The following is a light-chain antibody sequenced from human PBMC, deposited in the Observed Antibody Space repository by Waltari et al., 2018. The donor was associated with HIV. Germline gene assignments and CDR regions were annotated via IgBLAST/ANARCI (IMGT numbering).Light chain of an antibody. V-gene: IGLV8-61*01. CDR1: SGSVDTTSF. CDR2: STN. Sequence: QPVVTQEPSFSVSPGGTVTLTCGLNSGSVDTTSFPSRYQQTPGQAPRPLIYSTNIRSSGVPERFSGSILGNKAALTITGAQADDESDYYCLVHMGHGAWVFGGGTKLTVL. J-gene: IGLJ3*02. CDR3: LVHMGHGAWV.